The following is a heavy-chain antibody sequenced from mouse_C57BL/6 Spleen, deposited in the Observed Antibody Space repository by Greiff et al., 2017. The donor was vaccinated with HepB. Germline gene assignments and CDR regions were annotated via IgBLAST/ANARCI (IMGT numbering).Heavy chain of an antibody. Sequence: VQLQQSDAELVKPGASVKISCKVSGYTFTDHTIHWMKQRPEQGLEWIGYIYPRDGSTKYNEKFKGKATLTADKSSSTAYMQLNSLISEDSAVYFCAKTSHYYGNAMDYWGQGTSVTVSS. D-gene: IGHD1-1*01. CDR2: IYPRDGST. V-gene: IGHV1-78*01. J-gene: IGHJ4*01. CDR3: AKTSHYYGNAMDY. CDR1: GYTFTDHT.